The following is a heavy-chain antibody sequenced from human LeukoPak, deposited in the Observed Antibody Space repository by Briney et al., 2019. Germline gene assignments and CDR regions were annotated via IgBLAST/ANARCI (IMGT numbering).Heavy chain of an antibody. CDR2: IIPIFGTV. CDR1: GATFSSYA. CDR3: ARQIGLGYCSSTSCLSWFDP. J-gene: IGHJ5*02. Sequence: GASVKLSCKASGATFSSYAISWVRQAPGQGLEWMGGIIPIFGTVKYAQKFKGRVTMTADKSTSTAYMELSSLRSEDTAVYYCARQIGLGYCSSTSCLSWFDPWGQGTLVTVSS. V-gene: IGHV1-69*06. D-gene: IGHD2-2*01.